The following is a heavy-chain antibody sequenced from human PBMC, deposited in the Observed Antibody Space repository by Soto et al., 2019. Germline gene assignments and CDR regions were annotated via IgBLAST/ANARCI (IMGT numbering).Heavy chain of an antibody. Sequence: PGGSLRLSCTASGVTSGVTFRAVAMRWVRQAPGKGLEWVSTISGAGDKRYYVDFVKGRFTISRDNSRNSLYLQMSSLRDADTAVYYCAKGSSSARPYYFDYWGQGTLVTVSS. V-gene: IGHV3-23*01. CDR2: ISGAGDKR. CDR3: AKGSSSARPYYFDY. J-gene: IGHJ4*02. CDR1: GVTSGVTFRAVA. D-gene: IGHD3-3*01.